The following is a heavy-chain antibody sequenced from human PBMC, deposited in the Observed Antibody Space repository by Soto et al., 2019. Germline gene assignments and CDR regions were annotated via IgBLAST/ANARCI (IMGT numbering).Heavy chain of an antibody. CDR1: GYTFISYE. D-gene: IGHD3-22*01. J-gene: IGHJ4*02. Sequence: ALVKVACKASGYTFISYESSWVRKATGQGLEWVGLMNPSAGNTGYAEKFQGRVIMTRDTSTSTVYMELSSLRSEDTAVYYCAREGYYYDSSGYFLDYWGQGTLVTVSS. CDR3: AREGYYYDSSGYFLDY. CDR2: MNPSAGNT. V-gene: IGHV1-8*01.